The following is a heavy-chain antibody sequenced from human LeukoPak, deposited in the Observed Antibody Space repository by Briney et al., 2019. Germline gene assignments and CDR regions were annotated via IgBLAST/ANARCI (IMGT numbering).Heavy chain of an antibody. Sequence: SETLSLTCTVSGFSISSGYYWSWIRQPAGKGLEWIGRIYTSGSTNYNPSLKSRVTISVDTTKNQFSLKLSSVTAADTAVYYCAREDFWRLSVWGKGTTVTVSS. J-gene: IGHJ6*04. V-gene: IGHV4-61*02. CDR1: GFSISSGYY. D-gene: IGHD3-3*01. CDR3: AREDFWRLSV. CDR2: IYTSGST.